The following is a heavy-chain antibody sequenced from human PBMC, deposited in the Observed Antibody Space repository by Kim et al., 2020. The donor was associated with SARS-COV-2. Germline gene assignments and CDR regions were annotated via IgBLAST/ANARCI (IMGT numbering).Heavy chain of an antibody. V-gene: IGHV1-46*01. J-gene: IGHJ3*02. CDR1: GYTFTSYY. CDR3: ASDGRGYYYGSWKRAPPQAFDI. D-gene: IGHD3-10*01. CDR2: INPSGGST. Sequence: ASVKVSCKASGYTFTSYYMHWVRQAPGQGLEWMGIINPSGGSTSYAQKFQGRVTMTRDTSTSTVYMELSSLRSEDTAVYYCASDGRGYYYGSWKRAPPQAFDIWGQGTMVTVSS.